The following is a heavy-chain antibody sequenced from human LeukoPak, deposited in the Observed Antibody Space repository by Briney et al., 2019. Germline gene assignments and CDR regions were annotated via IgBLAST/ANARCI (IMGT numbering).Heavy chain of an antibody. D-gene: IGHD6-19*01. Sequence: ASVKVSCKASGYTFTSYDINWVRQATGQGLEWMGWMNPNSGNTGYAQKLQGRVTMTTDTSTSTAYMELRSLRSDDTAVYYCARDWHGIAVAGKWEFDYWGQGTLVTVSS. J-gene: IGHJ4*02. V-gene: IGHV1-8*01. CDR2: MNPNSGNT. CDR3: ARDWHGIAVAGKWEFDY. CDR1: GYTFTSYD.